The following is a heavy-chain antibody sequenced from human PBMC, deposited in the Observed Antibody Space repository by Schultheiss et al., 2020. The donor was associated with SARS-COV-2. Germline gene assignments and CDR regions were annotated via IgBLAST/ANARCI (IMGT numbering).Heavy chain of an antibody. CDR1: GYTFTSYG. V-gene: IGHV1-18*01. CDR3: ARAKSTVTSYYYYGMDV. J-gene: IGHJ6*02. D-gene: IGHD4-17*01. Sequence: ASVKVSCKASGYTFTSYGFSWVRQAPGQGPEWMGWISANNGNTNYAQKVQGRVTMTTDTTTRTAYMELRSLRFDDTAVYYCARAKSTVTSYYYYGMDVWGQGTTVTVSS. CDR2: ISANNGNT.